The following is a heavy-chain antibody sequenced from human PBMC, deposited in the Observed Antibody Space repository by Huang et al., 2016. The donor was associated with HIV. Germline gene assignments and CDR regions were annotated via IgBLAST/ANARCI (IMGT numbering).Heavy chain of an antibody. V-gene: IGHV4-61*09. J-gene: IGHJ3*02. CDR3: ARAKFSPGAFDI. Sequence: QVQLQASGPGLVKPSQTLSLTCTVSGGSFTSGSYYWSWIRQPAGKGQEWSGHKYTIVSTNIKHSLKSRVTILQDTSKSQCYMKLSSVTAADTAVNYCARAKFSPGAFDIWGQGTMVTVSS. CDR2: KYTIVST. CDR1: GGSFTSGSYY.